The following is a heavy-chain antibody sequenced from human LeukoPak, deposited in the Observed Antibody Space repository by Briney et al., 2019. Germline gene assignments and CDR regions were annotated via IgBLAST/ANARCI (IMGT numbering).Heavy chain of an antibody. V-gene: IGHV3-7*01. D-gene: IGHD1-1*01. J-gene: IGHJ4*02. CDR2: MDPTGSQK. Sequence: PGGSLRLSCADPQFTFNGSWMNWVRQTPGKGLEWVANMDPTGSQKRYVDSVKGRFTISKDNPGTSLYLDMHSLRAEDTAIYYCAIWTSGNYWGQGTLVTVSS. CDR1: QFTFNGSW. CDR3: AIWTSGNY.